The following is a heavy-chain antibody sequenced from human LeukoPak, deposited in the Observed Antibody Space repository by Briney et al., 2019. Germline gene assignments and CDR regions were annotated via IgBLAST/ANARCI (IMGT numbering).Heavy chain of an antibody. J-gene: IGHJ4*02. V-gene: IGHV4-59*12. CDR2: IYYSGST. Sequence: PSETLSLTCTVSGGSISSYYWSWIRQPPGKGLEWIGYIYYSGSTNYNPSLKSRVTMSVDTSKNQFSLKLSSVTAADTAVYYCARSPEYCTNGVCYRIPNYFDYWGQGTLVTVSS. CDR1: GGSISSYY. D-gene: IGHD2-8*01. CDR3: ARSPEYCTNGVCYRIPNYFDY.